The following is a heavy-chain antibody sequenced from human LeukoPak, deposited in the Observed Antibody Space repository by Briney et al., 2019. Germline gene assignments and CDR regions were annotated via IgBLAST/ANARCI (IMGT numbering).Heavy chain of an antibody. D-gene: IGHD3-16*01. J-gene: IGHJ4*02. Sequence: PSETLSLTCTVSGGSISSGGYYWSWIRQHPGKGLEWIGYIYYSGSTYYNPSLKSRVTISVDTSKNQFSLKLSSVTAADTAVYYCARSYYDYVTLPDYWGQGTLVTVSS. CDR3: ARSYYDYVTLPDY. V-gene: IGHV4-31*03. CDR2: IYYSGST. CDR1: GGSISSGGYY.